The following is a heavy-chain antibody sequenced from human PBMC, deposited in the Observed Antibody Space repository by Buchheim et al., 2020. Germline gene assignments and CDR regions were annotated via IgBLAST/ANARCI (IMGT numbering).Heavy chain of an antibody. J-gene: IGHJ4*02. CDR1: GFTFTSHG. CDR3: ARGLYSSSWGVTDF. V-gene: IGHV3-33*01. D-gene: IGHD6-13*01. CDR2: IWNDGSKK. Sequence: QVQLVESGGGVVRPGRSLRLSCAASGFTFTSHGIHWVRQPPGKGLEWVSLIWNDGSKKYYTDSVKGRFSVSRDNSMNIVYLDMNSLRSEDSAVYYCARGLYSSSWGVTDFWGRGT.